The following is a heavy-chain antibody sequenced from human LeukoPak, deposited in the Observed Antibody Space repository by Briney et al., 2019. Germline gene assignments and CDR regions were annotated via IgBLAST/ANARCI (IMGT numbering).Heavy chain of an antibody. D-gene: IGHD3-22*01. V-gene: IGHV4-59*01. Sequence: SETLSLTCTVSGGSISSYYWSWIRQPPGKGLEWIGDIYYSGSTNYNPSLKSRVTISVDTSKNQFSLKLSSVTAADTAVYYCARAHYYDSSGYFVRHWFDPWGQGTLVTVSS. CDR1: GGSISSYY. CDR2: IYYSGST. CDR3: ARAHYYDSSGYFVRHWFDP. J-gene: IGHJ5*02.